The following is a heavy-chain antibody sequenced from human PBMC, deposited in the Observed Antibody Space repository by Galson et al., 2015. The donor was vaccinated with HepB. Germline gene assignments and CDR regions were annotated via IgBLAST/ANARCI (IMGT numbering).Heavy chain of an antibody. CDR2: INAGNGNT. J-gene: IGHJ4*02. D-gene: IGHD6-19*01. Sequence: SVKVSCKASGYTFTNYAMHWVRQAPGQRLEWMGWINAGNGNTKYSQKFQGRVTLTRDTSARTAYMELSSLRSEDTAVYWCARAVGKWLAQFDYWGQGTLVTVSS. CDR3: ARAVGKWLAQFDY. CDR1: GYTFTNYA. V-gene: IGHV1-3*01.